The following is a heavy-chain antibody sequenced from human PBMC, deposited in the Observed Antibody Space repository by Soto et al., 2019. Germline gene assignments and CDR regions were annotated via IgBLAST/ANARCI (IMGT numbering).Heavy chain of an antibody. Sequence: SENLSITCDVYGGSFSDYIWTWISQTPGKGLQWIGQINHSGSANYNPSLKSRVTISVHTSSSQFSLELSSVTAADTAVYYCARGLISGSHYSGGWYYFDSWGQGTQVT. V-gene: IGHV4-34*01. J-gene: IGHJ4*02. CDR2: INHSGSA. D-gene: IGHD1-26*01. CDR1: GGSFSDYI. CDR3: ARGLISGSHYSGGWYYFDS.